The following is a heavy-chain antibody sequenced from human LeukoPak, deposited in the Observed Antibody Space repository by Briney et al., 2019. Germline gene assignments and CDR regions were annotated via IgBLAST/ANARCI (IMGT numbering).Heavy chain of an antibody. CDR3: ARVTEQWLGAYFDY. D-gene: IGHD6-19*01. CDR2: IYYSGNT. V-gene: IGHV4-59*01. J-gene: IGHJ4*02. Sequence: SETLSLTCTVSGGSISTYYWSWIRQPPGKGLEWIGYIYYSGNTNYNPSLKSRVTISVDTSKNQFSLKLSSVTAADTAVYYCARVTEQWLGAYFDYWGQGILVTVSS. CDR1: GGSISTYY.